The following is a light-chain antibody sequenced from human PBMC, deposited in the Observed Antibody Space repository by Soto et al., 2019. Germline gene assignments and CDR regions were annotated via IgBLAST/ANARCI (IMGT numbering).Light chain of an antibody. CDR3: QQYGSSGT. CDR1: QSVTNNY. V-gene: IGKV3-20*01. CDR2: GAS. Sequence: EIVLTQSPDILSLSPGERAVLSCRASQSVTNNYLAWYQQKPGQAPRLLIYGASNRATGIPDRFSGSGSGTDFTLTISRLEHEDIAVYYCQQYGSSGTFGQGTKVDI. J-gene: IGKJ1*01.